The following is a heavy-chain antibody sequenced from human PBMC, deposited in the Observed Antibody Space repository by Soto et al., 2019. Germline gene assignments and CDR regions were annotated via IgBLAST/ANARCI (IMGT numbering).Heavy chain of an antibody. J-gene: IGHJ4*02. Sequence: EVQLVESGGGLVQPGGSLRLSCVVSGFTFSDHYMDWVRQAPGKGLEWVARSRNKANSHTTEYPASVKGRFSISRDDSKNSLYLQMNSLQTEDTAVYYCVRGYNSFDSWGQGTLGTVSS. D-gene: IGHD1-20*01. CDR1: GFTFSDHY. V-gene: IGHV3-72*01. CDR2: SRNKANSHTT. CDR3: VRGYNSFDS.